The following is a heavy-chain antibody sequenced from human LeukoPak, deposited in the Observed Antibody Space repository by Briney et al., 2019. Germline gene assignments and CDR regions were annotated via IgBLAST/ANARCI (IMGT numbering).Heavy chain of an antibody. V-gene: IGHV3-48*03. D-gene: IGHD3-10*02. Sequence: GGSLRLSCSASGFSFSSYEMNWVRQAPGKGLEWVSYISSSGSTIYYADSVKGRFTISRDNAKNSLYLQMNSLRAEDTAVYYCAELGITMIGGVWGKGTTATISS. CDR3: AELGITMIGGV. J-gene: IGHJ6*04. CDR2: ISSSGSTI. CDR1: GFSFSSYE.